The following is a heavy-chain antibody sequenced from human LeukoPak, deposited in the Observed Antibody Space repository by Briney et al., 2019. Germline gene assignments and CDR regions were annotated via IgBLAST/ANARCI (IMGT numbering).Heavy chain of an antibody. V-gene: IGHV4-61*01. CDR3: ARRGASSWYIDY. J-gene: IGHJ4*02. Sequence: SETLSPTCTVSGDSVSNGNYHWSWLRQPPGKALEWIGYIYYTGKTYYNPSLKSRVTISVDTSKNQFSLKLSSVTAADTAVYYCARRGASSWYIDYWGQGTLVTVSS. D-gene: IGHD6-13*01. CDR1: GDSVSNGNYH. CDR2: IYYTGKT.